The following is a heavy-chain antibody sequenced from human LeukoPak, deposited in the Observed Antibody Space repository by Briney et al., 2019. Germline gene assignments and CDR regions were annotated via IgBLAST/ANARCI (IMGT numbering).Heavy chain of an antibody. J-gene: IGHJ4*02. CDR2: IYYSGST. CDR3: ARYGITIVRRGKYYFDS. D-gene: IGHD3-10*01. Sequence: SSETLSLTCTVSGGSVSSATYYWNWIRQPPGKGLEWIGYIYYSGSTNYNPSLKSRVTISVDTSKNQFSLRLSSVTAADTAVYYCARYGITIVRRGKYYFDSWGQGTLDTVSS. CDR1: GGSVSSATYY. V-gene: IGHV4-61*01.